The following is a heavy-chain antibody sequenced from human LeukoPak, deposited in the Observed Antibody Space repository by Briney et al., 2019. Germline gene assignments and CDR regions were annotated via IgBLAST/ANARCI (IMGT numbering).Heavy chain of an antibody. Sequence: GGSLRLSCAASGFTFSSYSMNWVRQAPGKGLEWVSFISSSSSYIYYADSVKDRFTISRDNAKNSLYLQMDSLRAEDTAVYYCARDRSANYDFWRGDAFGSWGQGTMVTVSS. J-gene: IGHJ3*02. CDR2: ISSSSSYI. CDR1: GFTFSSYS. D-gene: IGHD3-3*01. V-gene: IGHV3-21*01. CDR3: ARDRSANYDFWRGDAFGS.